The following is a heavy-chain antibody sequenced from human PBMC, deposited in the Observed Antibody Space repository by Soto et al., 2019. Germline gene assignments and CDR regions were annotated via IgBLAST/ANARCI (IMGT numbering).Heavy chain of an antibody. D-gene: IGHD2-2*01. Sequence: ESVGGLVQPGGSLRLSYAASGFTFSSNAMSWVRQAPGKGLEWISAISEGGGKTYYADSVKGRFTISRDNSKNTLDLQMNRLRAYDTALYYCARAFGVSTSCHGGNFEYWGQGTLVTVSS. J-gene: IGHJ4*02. CDR2: ISEGGGKT. CDR1: GFTFSSNA. V-gene: IGHV3-23*01. CDR3: ARAFGVSTSCHGGNFEY.